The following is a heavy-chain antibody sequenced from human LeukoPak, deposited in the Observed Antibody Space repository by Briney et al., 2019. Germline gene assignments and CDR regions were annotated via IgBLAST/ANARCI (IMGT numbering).Heavy chain of an antibody. J-gene: IGHJ4*02. CDR3: ARTTHDSGGY. Sequence: GGSLRLSCVASGFTFSSYWMTWVRQAPGKGLEWVANIRQDGSDKYYVDSVKGRFTISRDNAKNSLYLEMNSLRAEDTAVYYCARTTHDSGGYWGQGTLVTVSS. D-gene: IGHD4-17*01. CDR1: GFTFSSYW. V-gene: IGHV3-7*04. CDR2: IRQDGSDK.